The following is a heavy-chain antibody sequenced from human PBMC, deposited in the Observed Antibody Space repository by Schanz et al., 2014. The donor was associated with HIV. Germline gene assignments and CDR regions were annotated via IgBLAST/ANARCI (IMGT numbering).Heavy chain of an antibody. J-gene: IGHJ4*02. D-gene: IGHD1-20*01. CDR1: EGTLSSNA. CDR2: IIPIFGTA. V-gene: IGHV1-69*01. Sequence: QVQLVQSGAEVKKPGSSVTVSCKASEGTLSSNAISWVRQAPGQGLEWMGGIIPIFGTATYAQKFQGRVTVTADESTSTAYMELSSLRFEDTAVYLCARNKYNLLPFDYWGQGTLVTVSS. CDR3: ARNKYNLLPFDY.